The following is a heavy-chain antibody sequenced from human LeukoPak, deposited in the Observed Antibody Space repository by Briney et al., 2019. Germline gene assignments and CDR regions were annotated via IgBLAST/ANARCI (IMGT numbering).Heavy chain of an antibody. CDR1: GGTFSSYA. CDR2: IIPIFGTA. V-gene: IGHV1-69*05. Sequence: SVKVSCKASGGTFSSYAISWVRQAPGQGLEWMGGIIPIFGTANYAQKFQGRVTITTDESTSTAYMELSSLRSEDTAVYYCARAYTYYDFWSGSKTDAFDIWGQGTMVTVSS. CDR3: ARAYTYYDFWSGSKTDAFDI. D-gene: IGHD3-3*01. J-gene: IGHJ3*02.